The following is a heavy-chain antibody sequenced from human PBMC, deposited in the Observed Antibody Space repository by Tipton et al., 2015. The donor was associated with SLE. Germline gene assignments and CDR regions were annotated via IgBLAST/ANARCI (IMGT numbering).Heavy chain of an antibody. J-gene: IGHJ5*02. CDR3: ARYSSSLYNWFDP. Sequence: SLRLSCAASGFTFSDYYMSWIRQAPGKGLEWGSYIRRSGRTIYYADSVKGRFTISRDNAKNSLYLQMNSLRAEDTAVYYCARYSSSLYNWFDPWGQGTLVTVSS. D-gene: IGHD6-13*01. CDR1: GFTFSDYY. CDR2: IRRSGRTI. V-gene: IGHV3-11*01.